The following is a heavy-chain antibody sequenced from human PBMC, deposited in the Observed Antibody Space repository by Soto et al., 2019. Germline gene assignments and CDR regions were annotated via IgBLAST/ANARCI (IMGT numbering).Heavy chain of an antibody. J-gene: IGHJ5*02. CDR2: IYYSGST. CDR1: GGSISSYY. Sequence: SETLSLTCTVSGGSISSYYWSWIRQPPGKGLEWIGYIYYSGSTNYNPSLKSRVTISVDTSKNQFSLKLSSVTAADTAVYYCARHAAGYLNWFYPWGQGTLVTVSS. CDR3: ARHAAGYLNWFYP. V-gene: IGHV4-59*08. D-gene: IGHD3-9*01.